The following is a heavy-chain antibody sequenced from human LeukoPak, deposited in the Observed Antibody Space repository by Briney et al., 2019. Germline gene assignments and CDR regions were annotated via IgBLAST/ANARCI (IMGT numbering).Heavy chain of an antibody. D-gene: IGHD3-9*01. CDR1: GYTFTSYD. Sequence: ASVKVSCKASGYTFTSYDINWVRQATGQRLEWMGWMNPNSGNTGYAQKFQGGVTMTRNTSISTAYMELSSLRSEDTAVYYCARGSNYDILTGYLSYYMDVWGKGTTVTVSS. CDR3: ARGSNYDILTGYLSYYMDV. J-gene: IGHJ6*03. V-gene: IGHV1-8*01. CDR2: MNPNSGNT.